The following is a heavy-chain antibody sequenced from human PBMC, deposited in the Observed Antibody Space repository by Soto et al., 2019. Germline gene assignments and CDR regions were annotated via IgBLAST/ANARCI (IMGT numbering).Heavy chain of an antibody. CDR2: IIPIFGTA. D-gene: IGHD3-22*01. CDR1: GGTFSRYA. CDR3: AAAGEYYYDSSCYQTN. V-gene: IGHV1-69*13. Sequence: SVTVYCKASGGTFSRYAIIWVRQAPGQGLEWMGGIIPIFGTANYAQKFQGRVTITADESTSTAYMELSSLRSEDTAVYYCAAAGEYYYDSSCYQTNWGQGTLVTVSS. J-gene: IGHJ4*02.